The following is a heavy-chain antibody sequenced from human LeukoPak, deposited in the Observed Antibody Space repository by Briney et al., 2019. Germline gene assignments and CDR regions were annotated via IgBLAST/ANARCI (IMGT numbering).Heavy chain of an antibody. CDR3: ARGVSFRMVGTATDFDF. J-gene: IGHJ4*02. D-gene: IGHD2-21*02. V-gene: IGHV3-21*01. Sequence: GGSLRLSCAASGFTSSSYSMNWVRQAPGKGLEWVSSISSSSSYIYYADSVKGRFTISRDNAKNSLYLQMNSLRAEDTAVYYCARGVSFRMVGTATDFDFWGQGTLVTVSS. CDR2: ISSSSSYI. CDR1: GFTSSSYS.